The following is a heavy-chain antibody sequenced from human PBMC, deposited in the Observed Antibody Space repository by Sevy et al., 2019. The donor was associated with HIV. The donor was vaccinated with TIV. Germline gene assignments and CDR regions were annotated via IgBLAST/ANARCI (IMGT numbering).Heavy chain of an antibody. Sequence: ASVKVSCKASGGTFSSYAISWVRQAPGQGLEWMGGIIPIFGTANYAQKFQGRVTITADESTGTAYMELSSLRSEDTAVYYCARARYYYDSSGYAFDIWGQGTMVTVSS. D-gene: IGHD3-22*01. CDR3: ARARYYYDSSGYAFDI. V-gene: IGHV1-69*13. CDR1: GGTFSSYA. CDR2: IIPIFGTA. J-gene: IGHJ3*02.